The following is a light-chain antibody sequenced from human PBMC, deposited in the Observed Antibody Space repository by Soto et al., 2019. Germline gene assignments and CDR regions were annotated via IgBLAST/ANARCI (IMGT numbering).Light chain of an antibody. V-gene: IGKV1-39*01. Sequence: DIQMTQSPSSLSASVGDIVTRTCRASQSISIYLNWYQQKLGKAPKLLIYAASTLQSGVPSRFSGSGSGTDFTLTISSLQPEDFATYYCQQLNSYPLTFGGGTKVDIK. CDR2: AAS. CDR3: QQLNSYPLT. J-gene: IGKJ4*01. CDR1: QSISIY.